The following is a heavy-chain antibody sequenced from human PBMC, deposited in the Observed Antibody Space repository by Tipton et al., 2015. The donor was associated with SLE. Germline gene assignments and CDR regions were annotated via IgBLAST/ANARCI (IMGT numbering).Heavy chain of an antibody. CDR2: IYSSGDR. J-gene: IGHJ2*01. CDR1: GGSVSSGGYF. CDR3: ARGSDGEYVRYFDV. D-gene: IGHD4-17*01. V-gene: IGHV4-61*02. Sequence: TLSLTCTVSGGSVSSGGYFWDWIRQPAGRGLEWIGRIYSSGDRDYNPSLRSRVTMSIDASQNRVSLRLKSVSAADTAVYYCARGSDGEYVRYFDVWGPGTLVTVSS.